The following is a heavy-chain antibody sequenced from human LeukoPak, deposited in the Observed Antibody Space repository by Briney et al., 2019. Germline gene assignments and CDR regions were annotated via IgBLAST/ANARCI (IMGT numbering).Heavy chain of an antibody. CDR3: AKDQYSSGLDAFDI. CDR1: GFTFSSYA. Sequence: RPGGSLRLSCAASGFTFSSYAMSWVRQAPGKGLEWVSAISDSGGSTYYADSVKGRFTISRDNSKNTLYPQMHSLRAEDTAVYYCAKDQYSSGLDAFDIWGQGTMVTVSS. D-gene: IGHD6-19*01. V-gene: IGHV3-23*01. CDR2: ISDSGGST. J-gene: IGHJ3*02.